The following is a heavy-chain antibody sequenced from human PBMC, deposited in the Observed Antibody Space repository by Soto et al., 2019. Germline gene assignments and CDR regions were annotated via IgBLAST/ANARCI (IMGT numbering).Heavy chain of an antibody. CDR1: GFTFSSYA. J-gene: IGHJ1*01. Sequence: GGSLRLSCAASGFTFSSYAMSWVRQAPGKGLEWVSAISGSGGSTYYADSVKGRFTISRDNSKNTLYLQMNSLRAEDTAVYYCARDRVESGYPEYVQHWGQGTLVTVSS. V-gene: IGHV3-23*01. D-gene: IGHD3-22*01. CDR3: ARDRVESGYPEYVQH. CDR2: ISGSGGST.